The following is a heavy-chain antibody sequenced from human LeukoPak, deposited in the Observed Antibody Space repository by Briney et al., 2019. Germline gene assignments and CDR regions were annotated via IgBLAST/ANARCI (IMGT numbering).Heavy chain of an antibody. CDR1: GVSISSSSYY. D-gene: IGHD6-6*01. V-gene: IGHV4-39*01. J-gene: IGHJ5*02. CDR3: ARNSLGSIAAPKFDP. CDR2: IYYSGST. Sequence: PSETLSLTCTVSGVSISSSSYYWGWIRQPPGKGLEWIGSIYYSGSTYYNPSLKSRVTISVDTSKNQFSLKLSSVTAADTAVYYCARNSLGSIAAPKFDPWGQGTLVTVSS.